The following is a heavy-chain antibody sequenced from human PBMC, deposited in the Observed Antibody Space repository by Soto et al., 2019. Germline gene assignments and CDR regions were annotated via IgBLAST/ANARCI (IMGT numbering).Heavy chain of an antibody. V-gene: IGHV4-59*01. CDR1: GGSISSYY. CDR2: IYYSGST. D-gene: IGHD5-18*01. CDR3: ARGVFTAMVTP. Sequence: LSLTCTVSGGSISSYYWSWIRQPPGKGLEWIGYIYYSGSTNYNPSLKSRVTISVDTSKDQFSLKLSSVTAADTAVYYCARGVFTAMVTPWGQGTLVTVSS. J-gene: IGHJ5*02.